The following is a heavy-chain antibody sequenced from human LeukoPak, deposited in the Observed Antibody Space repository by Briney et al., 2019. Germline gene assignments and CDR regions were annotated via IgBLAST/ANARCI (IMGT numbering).Heavy chain of an antibody. CDR3: AKGGYQYDSSGHNYFDY. CDR1: GFTFDDYA. D-gene: IGHD3-22*01. Sequence: GGSLRLSCAASGFTFDDYAMHWVRQAPGKGLEWVSGISWNSGSIGYADSVKGRFTISRDNAKNSLYLQMNSLRAEDTALYYCAKGGYQYDSSGHNYFDYWGQGTLVTVSS. J-gene: IGHJ4*02. CDR2: ISWNSGSI. V-gene: IGHV3-9*01.